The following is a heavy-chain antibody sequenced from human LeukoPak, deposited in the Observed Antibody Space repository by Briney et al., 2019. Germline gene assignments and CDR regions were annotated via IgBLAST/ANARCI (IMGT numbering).Heavy chain of an antibody. Sequence: TSETLSLTCSVSSGSISDINYYWAWIRQPPGKGLEWIASVYYSGSTHYNPSLKSRVTISGDTSKNQFSLKVTSVTVADTAVFYCARHQISSGWSLYFDSWGQGILVTVSS. J-gene: IGHJ4*02. CDR3: ARHQISSGWSLYFDS. V-gene: IGHV4-39*07. CDR2: VYYSGST. CDR1: SGSISDINYY. D-gene: IGHD6-19*01.